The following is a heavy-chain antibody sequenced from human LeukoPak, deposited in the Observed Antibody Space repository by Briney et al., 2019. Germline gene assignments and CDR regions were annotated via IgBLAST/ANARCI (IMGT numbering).Heavy chain of an antibody. CDR3: ARTSPAMIVVVDYFDY. J-gene: IGHJ4*02. V-gene: IGHV3-48*03. CDR1: GFTFSSYE. Sequence: GGSLRPSCAASGFTFSSYEMNWVRQAPGKGLEWVSYISSSGSTIYYADSVKGRFTISRDNAKNSLYLQMNSLRAEDTAVYYCARTSPAMIVVVDYFDYWGQGTLVTVSS. CDR2: ISSSGSTI. D-gene: IGHD3-22*01.